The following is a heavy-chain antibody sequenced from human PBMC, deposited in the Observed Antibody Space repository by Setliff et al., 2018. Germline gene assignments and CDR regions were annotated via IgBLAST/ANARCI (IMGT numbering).Heavy chain of an antibody. V-gene: IGHV3-23*01. CDR2: ISGSGGST. CDR1: GFTFNNYA. D-gene: IGHD4-4*01. J-gene: IGHJ4*02. CDR3: AKDTGYYFDY. Sequence: PGGSLRLSCAAFGFTFNNYAMSWARQAPGKGLEWVSVISGSGGSTYYADSVKGRFTIFRDNSKNTLYLQMISLRAEDTAVYYCAKDTGYYFDYWGQGTLVTVSS.